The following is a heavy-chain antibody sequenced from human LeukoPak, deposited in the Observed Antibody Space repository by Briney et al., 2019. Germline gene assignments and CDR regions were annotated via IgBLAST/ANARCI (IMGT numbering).Heavy chain of an antibody. D-gene: IGHD5-12*01. CDR2: ISGSGGAT. CDR1: GFTFNNYA. CDR3: AKALGSIVVTASDY. Sequence: GGSLRLSCAAYGFTFNNYAMSWVRQPPGKGLEWVSAISGSGGATYFADSMKGRFIISRDNSKNPLYLQMHSLRAEDTAVYYCAKALGSIVVTASDYWGQGTLVTVSS. J-gene: IGHJ4*02. V-gene: IGHV3-23*01.